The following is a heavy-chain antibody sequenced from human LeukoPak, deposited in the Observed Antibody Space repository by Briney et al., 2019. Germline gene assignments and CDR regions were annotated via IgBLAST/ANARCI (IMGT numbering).Heavy chain of an antibody. Sequence: GGSLRLSCAASRFSFSSSWMHWVRQAPGKGLVWASRINSDGSSTSYADSVKGRFTISRDNAKNTLYLQMNSPRAEDTAVYYCGRGNVNIEMAGIDYWGQGTLVTVSS. CDR3: GRGNVNIEMAGIDY. J-gene: IGHJ4*02. CDR1: RFSFSSSW. CDR2: INSDGSST. D-gene: IGHD6-19*01. V-gene: IGHV3-74*01.